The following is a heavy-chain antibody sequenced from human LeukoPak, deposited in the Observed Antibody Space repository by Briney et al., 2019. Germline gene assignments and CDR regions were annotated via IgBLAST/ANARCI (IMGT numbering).Heavy chain of an antibody. Sequence: GGSLRLSCAASGFTFSSYTMNWVRQAPGKGLEWVSYISSTDSTIYYADSVQGRLTISRDNAKNSLYLQMNSLRAEDTAVYYCARDLDGAVAFDIWGQGTMVTVSS. J-gene: IGHJ3*02. V-gene: IGHV3-48*01. CDR3: ARDLDGAVAFDI. CDR2: ISSTDSTI. D-gene: IGHD1-1*01. CDR1: GFTFSSYT.